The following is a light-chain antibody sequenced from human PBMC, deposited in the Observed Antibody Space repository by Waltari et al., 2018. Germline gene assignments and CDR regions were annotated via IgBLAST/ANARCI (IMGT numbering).Light chain of an antibody. CDR2: NAS. V-gene: IGKV3D-15*01. CDR1: QSVGHY. CDR3: QQYHDWPLT. J-gene: IGKJ4*01. Sequence: ENVMTQSPAILSVSPGERATLSCRASQSVGHYLAWYQHQPGQAPRLLIHNASTRLTGIPARFSGRGSGTEFTLTISSLQSEDSALYYCQQYHDWPLTFGGGTRVEIK.